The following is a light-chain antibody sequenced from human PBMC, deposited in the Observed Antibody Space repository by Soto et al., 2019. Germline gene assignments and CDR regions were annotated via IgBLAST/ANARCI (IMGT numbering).Light chain of an antibody. CDR2: KAS. J-gene: IGKJ4*02. CDR3: QQDNSYSET. CDR1: QTISSW. V-gene: IGKV1-5*03. Sequence: DTQITLSPSTLPAPVGDRVTITCRASQTISSWLAWYQQKPGKAPKLLIYKASTLKSGVPSRFSGSGSGTEFTLTISSLQPDDFATYYCQQDNSYSETFGGGTKVDIK.